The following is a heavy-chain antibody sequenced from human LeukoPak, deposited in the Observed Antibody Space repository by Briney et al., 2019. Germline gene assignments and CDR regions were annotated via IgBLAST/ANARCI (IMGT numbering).Heavy chain of an antibody. CDR2: IYHSGST. D-gene: IGHD6-19*01. Sequence: SEALSLTCTVSGYSISSGYYWGWIRQPPGKGLEWIGSIYHSGSTYYNPSFRSRVTISVDTSKNQFSLKLSSVTAADTAVYYCASGYSSGWYEGGNSFFYWGQGTLVTVSS. V-gene: IGHV4-38-2*02. CDR3: ASGYSSGWYEGGNSFFY. J-gene: IGHJ4*02. CDR1: GYSISSGYY.